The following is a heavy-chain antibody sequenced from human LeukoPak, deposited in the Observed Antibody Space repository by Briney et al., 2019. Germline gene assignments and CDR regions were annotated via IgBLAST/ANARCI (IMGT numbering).Heavy chain of an antibody. V-gene: IGHV3-69-1*02. J-gene: IGHJ4*02. CDR1: GFTFANYA. Sequence: PGGSLRLSCAASGFTFANYAMNWFRHTPGKGLEWLSYISSTNAIYYADSVKGRFTISRDNAKESLYLQMNSLRAEDTAVYYCARDDKWAFDYWGQGTLVTVPS. CDR3: ARDDKWAFDY. D-gene: IGHD1-26*01. CDR2: ISSTNAI.